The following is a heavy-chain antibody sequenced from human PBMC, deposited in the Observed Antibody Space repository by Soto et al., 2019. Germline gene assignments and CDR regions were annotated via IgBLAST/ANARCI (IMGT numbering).Heavy chain of an antibody. D-gene: IGHD3-22*01. J-gene: IGHJ6*02. CDR3: ARLEYYYDSSGYPLHNYGMDV. CDR2: IYYSGST. V-gene: IGHV4-59*01. CDR1: GGSISSYY. Sequence: SETLSLTCTVSGGSISSYYWSWIRQPPGKGLEWFGYIYYSGSTNYNPSLKSRVTISVDTSKNQFSLKLSSVTAADTAVYYCARLEYYYDSSGYPLHNYGMDVWGQGTTVTVSS.